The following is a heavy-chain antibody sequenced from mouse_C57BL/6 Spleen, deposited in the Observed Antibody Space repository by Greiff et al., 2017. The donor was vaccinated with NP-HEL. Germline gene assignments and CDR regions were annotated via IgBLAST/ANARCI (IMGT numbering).Heavy chain of an antibody. Sequence: QVQLQQSGAELARPGASVKMSCKASGYTFTSYTMHWVKQRPGQGLEWIGYINPSSGYTKYNQKFKDKATLTADKSSSTAYMQLSSLTSEDSAVYCCAIYSENYFDYWGQGTTLTVSS. D-gene: IGHD2-1*01. CDR1: GYTFTSYT. CDR3: AIYSENYFDY. CDR2: INPSSGYT. J-gene: IGHJ2*01. V-gene: IGHV1-4*01.